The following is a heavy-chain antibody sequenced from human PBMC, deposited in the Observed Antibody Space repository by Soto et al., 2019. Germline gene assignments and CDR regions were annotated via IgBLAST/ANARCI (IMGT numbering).Heavy chain of an antibody. CDR1: GFICSSYD. V-gene: IGHV3-23*01. CDR2: ILVGGST. J-gene: IGHJ3*02. Sequence: GGSLRLSCAVSGFICSSYDMSWVRQAPGQGLEWVSTILVGGSTHYEDSVKGRFTISRDTSKNTVYLQMNSLTAGDTAFYYCAKATATSGGAFEIYGQGTMVTVSS. CDR3: AKATATSGGAFEI. D-gene: IGHD1-26*01.